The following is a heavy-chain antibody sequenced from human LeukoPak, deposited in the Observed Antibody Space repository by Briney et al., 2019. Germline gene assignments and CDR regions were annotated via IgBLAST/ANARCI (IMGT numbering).Heavy chain of an antibody. D-gene: IGHD1-1*01. CDR3: ARHGIRNGVARQIGY. Sequence: GESLKISCKGSGYSFTSYWIGWVRQMPGKGLEWMGIIYPGDSDTRYSPSFQGQVTISADKSISTAYLQWSSLKASDTAMYYCARHGIRNGVARQIGYWGQGTLVTVSS. V-gene: IGHV5-51*01. CDR2: IYPGDSDT. CDR1: GYSFTSYW. J-gene: IGHJ4*02.